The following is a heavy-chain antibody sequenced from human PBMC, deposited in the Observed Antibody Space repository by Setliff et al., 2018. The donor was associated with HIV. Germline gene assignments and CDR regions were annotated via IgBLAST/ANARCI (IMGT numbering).Heavy chain of an antibody. Sequence: GGSLRLSCTGSEFTFSTYAMYWVRQAPGKGLECVAGITWNGEMTAYAESTKGRFTTSRDNARKSLYLQMNSLTSEDTALYYCVKDGSLAGRYYHYMDVWGKGTTVTVSS. CDR2: ITWNGEMT. CDR1: EFTFSTYA. V-gene: IGHV3-9*01. D-gene: IGHD6-19*01. CDR3: VKDGSLAGRYYHYMDV. J-gene: IGHJ6*03.